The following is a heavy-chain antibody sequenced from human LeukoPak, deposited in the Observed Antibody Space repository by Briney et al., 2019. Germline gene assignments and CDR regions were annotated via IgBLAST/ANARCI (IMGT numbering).Heavy chain of an antibody. CDR3: VRESGDLGKAYDS. CDR1: GGSFSGYY. D-gene: IGHD3-16*01. J-gene: IGHJ4*02. V-gene: IGHV4-34*12. Sequence: PSETLSLTCAVYGGSFSGYYWSWIRQPPGKALEWVGSVFYSGTTYYNPSLKSRVIILVDTPKNQFSLTLRSATAADTAVYFCVRESGDLGKAYDSWGQGTRVTVS. CDR2: VFYSGTT.